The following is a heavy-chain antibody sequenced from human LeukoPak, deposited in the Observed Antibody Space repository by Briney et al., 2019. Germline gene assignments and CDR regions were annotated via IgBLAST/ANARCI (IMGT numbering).Heavy chain of an antibody. CDR1: GCTFTDYY. J-gene: IGHJ4*02. CDR2: VDPEDGET. CDR3: ATGLYDSSGGDFDY. D-gene: IGHD3-22*01. V-gene: IGHV1-69-2*01. Sequence: VKVSCKVSGCTFTDYYMHWVQQAPGKGLEWMGLVDPEDGETIYAEKFQGRVTITADTSTDTAYMELSSLRSEDTAVYYCATGLYDSSGGDFDYWGQGTLVTVSS.